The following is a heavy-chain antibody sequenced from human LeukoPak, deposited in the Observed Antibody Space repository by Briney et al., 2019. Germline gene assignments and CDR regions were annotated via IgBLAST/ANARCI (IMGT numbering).Heavy chain of an antibody. D-gene: IGHD7-27*01. CDR2: IIPILGIA. CDR3: ARAEKPNWGNYYYYCMDV. CDR1: GGTFSSYA. J-gene: IGHJ6*03. Sequence: SVKVSCKASGGTFSSYAISWVRQAPGQGLEWMGRIIPILGIANYAQKFQGRVTITADKSTSTAYMELSGLRSEDTAVYYCARAEKPNWGNYYYYCMDVWGKGTTVTVSS. V-gene: IGHV1-69*04.